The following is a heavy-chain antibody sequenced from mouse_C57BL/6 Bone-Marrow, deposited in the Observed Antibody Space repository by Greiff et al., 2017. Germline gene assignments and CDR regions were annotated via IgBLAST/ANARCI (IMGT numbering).Heavy chain of an antibody. V-gene: IGHV1-64*01. CDR3: AMPFHYYGSSYGD. CDR1: GYTFTSYW. CDR2: IHPNSGST. Sequence: QVQLQQPGAELVKPGASVKLSCKASGYTFTSYWMHWVKQRPGQGLEWIGMIHPNSGSTNYNEKFKSKATLTVDKSSSTAYMQLSSLTSEDSAVYYCAMPFHYYGSSYGDWGQGTTLTVSS. J-gene: IGHJ2*01. D-gene: IGHD1-1*01.